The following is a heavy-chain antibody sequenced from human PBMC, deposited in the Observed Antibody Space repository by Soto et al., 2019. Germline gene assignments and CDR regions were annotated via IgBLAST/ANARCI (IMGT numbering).Heavy chain of an antibody. J-gene: IGHJ4*02. CDR3: AKDQCVGSYCYLNFTS. CDR2: ISGRGGTT. V-gene: IGHV3-23*01. Sequence: EVQLLESGGGLVQPGGSLRLSCAASGFTFNASVMSWVRQGPGKGLEWVSTISGRGGTTYYVDSVKGRFTISRDNSKNTRYLQMNSLRAEDTALFYCAKDQCVGSYCYLNFTSWGQGTLVTVSS. D-gene: IGHD2-21*01. CDR1: GFTFNASV.